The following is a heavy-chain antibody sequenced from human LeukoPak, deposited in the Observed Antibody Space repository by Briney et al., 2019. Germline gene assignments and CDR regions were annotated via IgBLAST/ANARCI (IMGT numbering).Heavy chain of an antibody. J-gene: IGHJ4*02. V-gene: IGHV3-48*01. CDR3: ARDSRQQLPH. D-gene: IGHD6-13*01. Sequence: GGSLRLSCAASGFTFSSYAMNWLRQAPGKGLEWLSYISSSSSVIYYADSVKGRFTISRDNAKNSLYLQMSSLRAEDTAVYYCARDSRQQLPHWGQGTLVTVSS. CDR2: ISSSSSVI. CDR1: GFTFSSYA.